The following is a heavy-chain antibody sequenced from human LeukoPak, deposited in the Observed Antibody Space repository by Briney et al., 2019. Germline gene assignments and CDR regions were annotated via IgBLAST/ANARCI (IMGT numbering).Heavy chain of an antibody. V-gene: IGHV3-7*04. J-gene: IGHJ4*02. CDR1: GFTFNRNW. Sequence: GGSLRLSCAASGFTFNRNWMSWLRQAPGKGLEWVANIKEDGSVKNYEDSVKGRFTISRDNAANSVSLLLNSLRAEDTAVYYCARDVGKGYFDYWGQGTLVSVSS. CDR3: ARDVGKGYFDY. CDR2: IKEDGSVK.